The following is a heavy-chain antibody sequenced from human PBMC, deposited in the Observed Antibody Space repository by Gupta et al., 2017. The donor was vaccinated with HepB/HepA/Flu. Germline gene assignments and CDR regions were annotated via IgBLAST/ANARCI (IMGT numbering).Heavy chain of an antibody. CDR1: GFTFADYA. J-gene: IGHJ4*02. V-gene: IGHV3-9*01. D-gene: IGHD3-10*01. Sequence: EVQLVESGGGLVQPGRSLRLSCAASGFTFADYAMHWVRQAPGKGLEWVSGISWNSGSIGYADSVKGRFTISRDNAKNSLYLQMNSLRAEDTALYYCAKDSSQILWFGDPDYWGQGTLVTVSS. CDR2: ISWNSGSI. CDR3: AKDSSQILWFGDPDY.